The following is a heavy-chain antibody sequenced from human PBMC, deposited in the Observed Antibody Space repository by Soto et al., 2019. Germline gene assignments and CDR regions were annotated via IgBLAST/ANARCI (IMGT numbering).Heavy chain of an antibody. CDR2: ISSNGGST. CDR3: VKDLRQIAARPGAFDI. V-gene: IGHV3-64D*06. J-gene: IGHJ3*02. CDR1: GFTFSSYA. D-gene: IGHD6-6*01. Sequence: GGSLRLSCSASGFTFSSYAMHWVRHAPGKGLEYVSAISSNGGSTYYADSVKGRFTISRDNSKNTLYLQMSSLRAEDTAVYYCVKDLRQIAARPGAFDIWGRGTMVTVSS.